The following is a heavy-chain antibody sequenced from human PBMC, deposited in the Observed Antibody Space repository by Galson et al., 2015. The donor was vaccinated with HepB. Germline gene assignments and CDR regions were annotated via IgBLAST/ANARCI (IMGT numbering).Heavy chain of an antibody. J-gene: IGHJ4*02. D-gene: IGHD6-19*01. V-gene: IGHV1-18*01. CDR1: GYTFTSYG. Sequence: SVKVSCKASGYTFTSYGISWVRQAPGQGLEWMGWISAYNGNTNYAQKLQGRVTMTTDTSTSTAYMELRSLRSDDTAVYYCARDKAKGAVADNFDYWGQGTLVTVSS. CDR2: ISAYNGNT. CDR3: ARDKAKGAVADNFDY.